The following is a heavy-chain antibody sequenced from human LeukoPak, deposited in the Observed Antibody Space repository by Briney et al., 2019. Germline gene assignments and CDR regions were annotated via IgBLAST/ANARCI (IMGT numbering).Heavy chain of an antibody. V-gene: IGHV5-51*01. CDR1: GYVFTSHW. CDR3: ARLGGNYYYYGMDV. Sequence: GESLKISCKGSGYVFTSHWIGWVRQMPEKGLEWMGIIYPGDSDTRYSPAFQGQVTISTDKSNSTASLQWSSLKASDTAIYYCARLGGNYYYYGMDVWGQGTTVTVSS. J-gene: IGHJ6*02. CDR2: IYPGDSDT. D-gene: IGHD4-23*01.